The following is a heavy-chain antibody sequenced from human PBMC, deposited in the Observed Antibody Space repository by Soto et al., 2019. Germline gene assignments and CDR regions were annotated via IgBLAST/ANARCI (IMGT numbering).Heavy chain of an antibody. Sequence: PSETLRVPWTGSGGAISRYYWPWIRQPAGKVLEWIGRIYSIGSTKYNPSLQIRFTRSLDTSKNPSYLRMTSVTAADTAVYYCARGQRFSDWFAPWGQGTFLTVS. CDR1: GGAISRYY. D-gene: IGHD3-3*01. CDR3: ARGQRFSDWFAP. J-gene: IGHJ5*02. CDR2: IYSIGST. V-gene: IGHV4-4*07.